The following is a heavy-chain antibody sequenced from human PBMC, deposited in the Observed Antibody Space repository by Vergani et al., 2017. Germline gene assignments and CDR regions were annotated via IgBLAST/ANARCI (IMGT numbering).Heavy chain of an antibody. CDR2: IIPIFCTA. CDR1: GGTFSSYA. CDR3: ATGIAAAGAFDY. J-gene: IGHJ4*02. D-gene: IGHD6-13*01. Sequence: QVQLVQSGAEVKKPGSSVKVSCKASGGTFSSYAISGVRQAPGQGLEWMGGIIPIFCTANYAQKFQGRVTITADKSTSTAYMELSSLSSEDTAVYYCATGIAAAGAFDYWGQGTLVTVSS. V-gene: IGHV1-69*06.